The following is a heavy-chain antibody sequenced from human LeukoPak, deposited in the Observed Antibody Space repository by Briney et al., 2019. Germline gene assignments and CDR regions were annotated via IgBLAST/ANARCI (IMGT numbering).Heavy chain of an antibody. D-gene: IGHD2-2*02. Sequence: GGSLRLSCAASGFTFSSYAMSWVRQAPGKGLEWVSAISGSGGSTYYADSVKGRFTISRDNSKNTLYLQMNSLRAEDTAVYYCAKDQLQYCSSTSCYTFDYWGQGTLVTVSS. CDR3: AKDQLQYCSSTSCYTFDY. CDR2: ISGSGGST. J-gene: IGHJ4*02. CDR1: GFTFSSYA. V-gene: IGHV3-23*01.